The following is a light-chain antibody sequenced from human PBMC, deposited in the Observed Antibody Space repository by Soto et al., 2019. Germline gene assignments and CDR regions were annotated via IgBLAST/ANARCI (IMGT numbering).Light chain of an antibody. V-gene: IGKV1-33*01. J-gene: IGKJ4*01. Sequence: DIQMTQSPSSLSASVGDRVTITCQASQDISHYLNWYQQKPGKAPQLLIFDASNVETGVPSRFSGSGSGTHFTFTIRSLQAEDIATYYCQQYEGLPLTFGGGTKIEI. CDR3: QQYEGLPLT. CDR1: QDISHY. CDR2: DAS.